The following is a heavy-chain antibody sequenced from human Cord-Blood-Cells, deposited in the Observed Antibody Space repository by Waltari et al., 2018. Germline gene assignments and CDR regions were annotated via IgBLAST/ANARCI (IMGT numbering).Heavy chain of an antibody. Sequence: EVQLVQSGAEVKKPGESLKISGKGSGYSFTSYWIGSVRQMPGKGLEWMGIIYPGDSATSSGPSFQGQVTISAEKSISTAYLQWSSLKASDTAMYYCARSGYYYGMDVWGQGNMVTVSS. V-gene: IGHV5-51*01. CDR2: IYPGDSAT. CDR1: GYSFTSYW. CDR3: ARSGYYYGMDV. J-gene: IGHJ6*02.